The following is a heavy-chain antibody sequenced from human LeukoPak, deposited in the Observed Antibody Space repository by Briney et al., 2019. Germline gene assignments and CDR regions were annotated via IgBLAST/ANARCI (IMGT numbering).Heavy chain of an antibody. V-gene: IGHV4-59*08. CDR2: IYYSGST. CDR3: ARRAFSSGYYYFDY. D-gene: IGHD3-22*01. CDR1: GGSISSYY. Sequence: PSETLSLTCTVSGGSISSYYWSWIRQPPGKGLEWIGYIYYSGSTNYNPSLKSRVTISIDTSKNQLSLKLISVTAADTAVYYCARRAFSSGYYYFDYWGQGTLVTVSS. J-gene: IGHJ4*02.